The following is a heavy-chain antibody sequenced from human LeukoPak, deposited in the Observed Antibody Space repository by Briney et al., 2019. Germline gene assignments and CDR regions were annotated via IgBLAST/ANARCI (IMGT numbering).Heavy chain of an antibody. J-gene: IGHJ5*02. Sequence: ASVKVSCKASGYTFTSYGISWVRQAPGQGLEWMGWISAYNGNTNYAQKLQGRVTMTTDTSTSTAYMELRSLRSDDTAVYYCARDSLWFGELLPLYNWFDPCGQGTLVTVSS. D-gene: IGHD3-10*01. CDR2: ISAYNGNT. CDR3: ARDSLWFGELLPLYNWFDP. V-gene: IGHV1-18*01. CDR1: GYTFTSYG.